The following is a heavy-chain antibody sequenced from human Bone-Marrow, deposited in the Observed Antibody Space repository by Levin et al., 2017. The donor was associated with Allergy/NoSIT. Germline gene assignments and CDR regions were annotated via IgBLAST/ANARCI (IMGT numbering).Heavy chain of an antibody. Sequence: LSLTCAASGFTFRSYSMNWVRQAPGKGLEWVSSISSSSSYIYYADSVKGRFTISRDNAKNSLYLQMNSLRAEDTAVYYCARDLFVVLVPAAMLDYYDGMDVWGQGTTVTVSS. J-gene: IGHJ6*02. V-gene: IGHV3-21*01. CDR2: ISSSSSYI. D-gene: IGHD2-2*01. CDR1: GFTFRSYS. CDR3: ARDLFVVLVPAAMLDYYDGMDV.